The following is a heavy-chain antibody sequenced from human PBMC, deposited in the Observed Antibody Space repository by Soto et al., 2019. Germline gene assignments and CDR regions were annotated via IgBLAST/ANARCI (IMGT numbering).Heavy chain of an antibody. CDR2: IYTSGAT. D-gene: IGHD1-1*01. CDR3: ARGGIQLSYAFDY. V-gene: IGHV4-4*07. J-gene: IGHJ4*02. CDR1: GSSFSNFY. Sequence: QVQLQESGPRLVKPSETLSLTCSVSGSSFSNFYWSWIRQSAGKGLEWIWRIYTSGATSYNPSLKSSVTMSVDPSQTLVSLSVSSVTAADTAVYFCARGGIQLSYAFDYWGPGILVTVSS.